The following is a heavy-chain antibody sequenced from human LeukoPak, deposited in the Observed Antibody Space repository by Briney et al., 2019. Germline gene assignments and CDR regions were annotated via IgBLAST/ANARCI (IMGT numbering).Heavy chain of an antibody. J-gene: IGHJ4*02. D-gene: IGHD1-26*01. CDR3: AKTYSGSYHFDY. Sequence: GGSLRLSCAASGFTVSSNYMSWVRQAPGKGLEWVSIISSVGGSYYADSVKGRFTISRDNSKNTLYLQMNSLRAEDTAVYYCAKTYSGSYHFDYWGQGTLVTVSS. CDR1: GFTVSSNY. CDR2: ISSVGGS. V-gene: IGHV3-66*01.